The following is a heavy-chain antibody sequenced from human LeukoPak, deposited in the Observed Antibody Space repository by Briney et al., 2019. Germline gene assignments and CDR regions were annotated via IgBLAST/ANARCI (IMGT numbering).Heavy chain of an antibody. D-gene: IGHD4-17*01. CDR1: GGTFSSYA. J-gene: IGHJ6*03. V-gene: IGHV1-69*06. Sequence: GASVKVSCKASGGTFSSYAISWVRQPPGQGLEWMGRIIPIFGTANYAQKFQGRVTITADKSTSTAYMELSSLRSEDTAVYYCAREKVTTQRGSYMDVWGKGTTVTVSS. CDR2: IIPIFGTA. CDR3: AREKVTTQRGSYMDV.